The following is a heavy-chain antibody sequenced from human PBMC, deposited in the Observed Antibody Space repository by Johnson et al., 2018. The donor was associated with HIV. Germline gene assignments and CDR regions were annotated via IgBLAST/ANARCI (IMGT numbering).Heavy chain of an antibody. Sequence: VQLVESGGGLVQPGGSLRLSCAASGFTFSNYMNWVRQAPGKGLEWVSVIYSGGSTYYADSVKGRFTISRDNSKSTLYLQMNSLRAEDTAVYYCARAYTYGAFDIWGQGTMVTVSS. CDR2: IYSGGST. V-gene: IGHV3-66*01. CDR1: GFTFSNY. J-gene: IGHJ3*02. CDR3: ARAYTYGAFDI. D-gene: IGHD5-18*01.